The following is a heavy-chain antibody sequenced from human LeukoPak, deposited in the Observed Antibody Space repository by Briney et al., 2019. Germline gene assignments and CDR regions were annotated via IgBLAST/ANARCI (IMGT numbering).Heavy chain of an antibody. CDR2: ISSSSSYI. CDR3: ARDRSVVVVTQEYYFDY. Sequence: GGSLRLSCAASGFTFSSYSMNWVRQAPGKGLEWVSSISSSSSYIYYADSVKGRFTISRDNSKNTLYLQMNSLRAEDTAVYYCARDRSVVVVTQEYYFDYWXXXTLVTVSS. CDR1: GFTFSSYS. J-gene: IGHJ4*01. D-gene: IGHD2-21*02. V-gene: IGHV3-21*01.